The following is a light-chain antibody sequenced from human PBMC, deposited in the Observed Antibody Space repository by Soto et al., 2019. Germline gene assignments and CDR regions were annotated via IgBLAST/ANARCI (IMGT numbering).Light chain of an antibody. V-gene: IGLV2-8*01. CDR2: EVN. Sequence: QSALTQPPSASGSPGQSVAISCTGTSSDVGGYNYVSWYQHHPGKAPKRIIYEVNKRPSGVPDRFSGSKSGNTASLTVSGLQAEDEADYYCISYAGGFGGATKLTVL. CDR1: SSDVGGYNY. CDR3: ISYAGG. J-gene: IGLJ3*02.